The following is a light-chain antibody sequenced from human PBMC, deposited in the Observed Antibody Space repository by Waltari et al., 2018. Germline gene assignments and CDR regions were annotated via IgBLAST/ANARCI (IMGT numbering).Light chain of an antibody. CDR3: QQYNSDSRT. V-gene: IGKV1-5*03. Sequence: DIQMTQSPSTLSASVGDRVTITCRASQSISSWFAWYQQKPGKAPKLLIYKASSLESGVPSRFSGSGSGTEFTLTISSLQPDDFATYYCQQYNSDSRTFGQGTKVEIK. CDR1: QSISSW. CDR2: KAS. J-gene: IGKJ1*01.